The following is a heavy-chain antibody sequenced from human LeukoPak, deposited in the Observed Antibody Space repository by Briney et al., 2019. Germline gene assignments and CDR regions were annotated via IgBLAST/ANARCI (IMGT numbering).Heavy chain of an antibody. Sequence: PGGSLRLSCAASGFTVSSNYMSWVRQAPGKGLEWVSDIYSGGSTYYADSVKGRFTISRDNSKNTLYLQMNSLRAEDTAVYYCARDPGIAAAGEVYYYYGMDVWGQGTTVTVSS. CDR1: GFTVSSNY. CDR2: IYSGGST. J-gene: IGHJ6*02. V-gene: IGHV3-66*01. CDR3: ARDPGIAAAGEVYYYYGMDV. D-gene: IGHD6-13*01.